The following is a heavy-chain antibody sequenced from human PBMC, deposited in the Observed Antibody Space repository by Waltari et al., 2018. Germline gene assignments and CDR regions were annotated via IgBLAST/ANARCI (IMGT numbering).Heavy chain of an antibody. J-gene: IGHJ3*02. D-gene: IGHD6-19*01. CDR1: GGTFSSYA. V-gene: IGHV1-69*08. CDR2: IIPILGTA. Sequence: QVQLVQSGAEVKKPGSSVKVSCKASGGTFSSYAISWVRQAPGPGLEWMGRIIPILGTANYAQKLQGRGTITADKSTSTAYMERSSLRSEDTAVYYWARAPEGRGSDPDHAFDIWGQGTMVTVSS. CDR3: ARAPEGRGSDPDHAFDI.